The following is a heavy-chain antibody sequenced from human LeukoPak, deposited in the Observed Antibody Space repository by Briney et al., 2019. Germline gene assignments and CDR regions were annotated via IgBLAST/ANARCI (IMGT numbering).Heavy chain of an antibody. V-gene: IGHV4-34*01. CDR3: ARSKVRPPYYYYMDV. Sequence: SETLSLTCVVYGGAFSGYYWSWIRQPPGKWPEWIGEINHRGSTNYNPSLKSRVSISVDTSKNQFSLKLTSVTAADTAVYYCARSKVRPPYYYYMDVWGKGTTVTISS. CDR1: GGAFSGYY. CDR2: INHRGST. D-gene: IGHD3-10*01. J-gene: IGHJ6*03.